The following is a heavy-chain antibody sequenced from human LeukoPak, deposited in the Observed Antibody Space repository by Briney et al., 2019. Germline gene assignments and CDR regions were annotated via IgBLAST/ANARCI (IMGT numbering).Heavy chain of an antibody. J-gene: IGHJ5*02. D-gene: IGHD2-15*01. CDR1: GGSFSGYY. Sequence: SETLSLTCAVYGGSFSGYYWSWIRQPPGKGLEWIGEINHSGSTNYNPSLKSRVTISVDTSKKRFSLKLSSVTAADTAVYYCARLDANCNGAGCYSGWFDPWGQGTLVTVSS. V-gene: IGHV4-34*01. CDR2: INHSGST. CDR3: ARLDANCNGAGCYSGWFDP.